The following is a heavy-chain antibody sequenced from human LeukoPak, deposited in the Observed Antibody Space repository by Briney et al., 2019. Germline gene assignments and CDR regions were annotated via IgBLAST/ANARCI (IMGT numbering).Heavy chain of an antibody. CDR1: GGSISSGGYY. CDR2: IYYSGST. Sequence: SQTLSLTCTVPGGSISSGGYYWSWIRQHPGKGLEWIGYIYYSGSTYYNPSLKSRVTISVDTSKNQFSLKLSSVTAADTAVYYCARRPRQDIVVVPAALSLGMDVWGQGATVTVSS. CDR3: ARRPRQDIVVVPAALSLGMDV. V-gene: IGHV4-31*03. J-gene: IGHJ6*02. D-gene: IGHD2-2*01.